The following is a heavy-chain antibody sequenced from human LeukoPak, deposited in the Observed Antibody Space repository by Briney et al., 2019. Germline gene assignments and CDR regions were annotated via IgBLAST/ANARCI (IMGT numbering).Heavy chain of an antibody. CDR1: GGSISSGDYY. J-gene: IGHJ5*02. Sequence: PSETLSLTCTVSGGSISSGDYYWSWIRQLPGKGLEWIAYMYYSGSTYYNPSLKSRVTMSADTSKNQLSLKLSSVTAADTAVYYCARPYYYDSRIDPWGQGILVTVSS. CDR3: ARPYYYDSRIDP. CDR2: MYYSGST. V-gene: IGHV4-30-4*01. D-gene: IGHD3-22*01.